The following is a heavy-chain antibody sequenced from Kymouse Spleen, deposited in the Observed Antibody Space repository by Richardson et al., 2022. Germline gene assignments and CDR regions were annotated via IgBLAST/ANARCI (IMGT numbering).Heavy chain of an antibody. CDR1: GGSISSYY. D-gene: IGHD4-11,IGHD4-11*01. J-gene: IGHJ4*02. CDR3: ARSTTVYFDY. Sequence: QVQLQESGPGLVKPSETLSLTCTVSGGSISSYYWSWIRQPPGKGLEWIGYIYYSGSTNYNPSLKSRVTISVDTSKNQFSLKLSSVTAADTAVYYCARSTTVYFDYWGQGTLVTVSS. CDR2: IYYSGST. V-gene: IGHV4-59*01.